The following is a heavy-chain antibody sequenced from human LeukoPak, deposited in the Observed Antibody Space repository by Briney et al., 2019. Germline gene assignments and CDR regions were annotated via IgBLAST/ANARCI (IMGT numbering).Heavy chain of an antibody. Sequence: GGSLRLSCAASGFTFGSSWMSWVRQAPGKGLEWVANINQDGHVIFDMGYLRGRFTISRDNAKNSLYLQMDSLRVDDTAVYYCARLTWVMSATSPLPGFDSWGQGTLVTVSS. CDR2: INQDGHVI. CDR3: ARLTWVMSATSPLPGFDS. V-gene: IGHV3-7*01. J-gene: IGHJ5*01. CDR1: GFTFGSSW. D-gene: IGHD2-21*01.